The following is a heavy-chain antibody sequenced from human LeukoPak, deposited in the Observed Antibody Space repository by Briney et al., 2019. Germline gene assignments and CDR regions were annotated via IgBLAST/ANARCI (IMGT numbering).Heavy chain of an antibody. CDR1: GYTLTELS. V-gene: IGHV1-24*01. Sequence: GASVTVSCTVSGYTLTELSMHWVRQAPGKGLEWMGGFDPEDGETIYAQKFQGRVTMTRDTSISTAYMELSRLRSDDTAVYYCANLFSARGPQYYFDYWGQGTLVTVSS. J-gene: IGHJ4*02. CDR2: FDPEDGET. CDR3: ANLFSARGPQYYFDY. D-gene: IGHD6-6*01.